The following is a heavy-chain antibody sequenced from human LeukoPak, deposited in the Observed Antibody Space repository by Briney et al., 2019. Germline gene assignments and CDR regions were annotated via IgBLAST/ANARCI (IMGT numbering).Heavy chain of an antibody. D-gene: IGHD1-26*01. J-gene: IGHJ4*02. CDR1: GGSISSSSYY. V-gene: IGHV4-39*01. CDR3: ARHTSGSYGLDY. Sequence: SETLSLTCTVSGGSISSSSYYWGWIRQPPGKGLDWIGSIYYSGSTYYNPSLKSRVTISVDTSKNQLSLELSSVTAADTAVYYCARHTSGSYGLDYWGQGTLVTVSS. CDR2: IYYSGST.